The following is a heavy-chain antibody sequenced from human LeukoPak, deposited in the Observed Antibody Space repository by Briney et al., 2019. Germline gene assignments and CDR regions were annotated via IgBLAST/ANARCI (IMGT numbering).Heavy chain of an antibody. Sequence: SETLSLTCTVSGGSISSDYWSWIRQSPGKGLVLIGYIYYSGSTYYNPSLKSRITISVDTSSKQFSLKLSSVTAADTAVYYCARISLTGYAPISGYFDYWGQGTLVTVSS. CDR1: GGSISSDY. V-gene: IGHV4-59*12. CDR2: IYYSGST. D-gene: IGHD3-9*01. J-gene: IGHJ4*02. CDR3: ARISLTGYAPISGYFDY.